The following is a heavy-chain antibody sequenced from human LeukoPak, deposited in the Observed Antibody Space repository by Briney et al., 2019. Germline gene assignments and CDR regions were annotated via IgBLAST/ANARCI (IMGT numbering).Heavy chain of an antibody. Sequence: SETLSLTCAVYGGSFSGYYWSWIRQPPGKGLEWIGEINHSGSTNYNPSLKSRVTISVDTSKNQFSLKLSSVTAADTAVYYCARHSRITYSSSRIDYWGQGTLVTVSS. V-gene: IGHV4-34*01. CDR3: ARHSRITYSSSRIDY. J-gene: IGHJ4*02. CDR2: INHSGST. D-gene: IGHD6-13*01. CDR1: GGSFSGYY.